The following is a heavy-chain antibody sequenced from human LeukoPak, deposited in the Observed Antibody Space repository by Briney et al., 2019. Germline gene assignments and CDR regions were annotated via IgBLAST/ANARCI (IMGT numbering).Heavy chain of an antibody. Sequence: GSLRLSCAASGFTFSSYGMHWVRQAPGKGLEWVAVISYDGSNKYYADSVKGRFTISRDNSKNTLYLQMNSLRAEDTAVYYCAKDQAWELQGNYFDYWGQGTLVTVSS. V-gene: IGHV3-30*18. CDR1: GFTFSSYG. CDR2: ISYDGSNK. CDR3: AKDQAWELQGNYFDY. D-gene: IGHD1-26*01. J-gene: IGHJ4*02.